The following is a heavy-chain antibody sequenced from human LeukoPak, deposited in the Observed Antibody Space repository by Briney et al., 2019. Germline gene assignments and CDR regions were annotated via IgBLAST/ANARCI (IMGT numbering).Heavy chain of an antibody. J-gene: IGHJ4*02. Sequence: PGRSLRLSCAASGSTFSSYVIHWVRQAPGKGQEWVAVISYDESHKYYAYSVKGRFTISRGNSKNTLYLQMNSLRAEDTAVYYCVKGGGERDRIFEYWGQGTLVTVSS. D-gene: IGHD1-1*01. CDR2: ISYDESHK. CDR3: VKGGGERDRIFEY. V-gene: IGHV3-30*18. CDR1: GSTFSSYV.